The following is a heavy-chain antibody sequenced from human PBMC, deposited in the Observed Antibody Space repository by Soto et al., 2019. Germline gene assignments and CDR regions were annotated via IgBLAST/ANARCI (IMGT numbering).Heavy chain of an antibody. Sequence: PGGSLRLSCAASEFDFSDYYMSWIRQAPGKGLEWVSYISSSNAHTDYADSVKGRFTISRGNAKKSLYLQMNSLRVEDTAVYYCARGRSSSWYMGGLDVWGQGTTVIVSS. CDR2: ISSSNAHT. D-gene: IGHD6-13*01. CDR1: EFDFSDYY. J-gene: IGHJ6*02. CDR3: ARGRSSSWYMGGLDV. V-gene: IGHV3-11*06.